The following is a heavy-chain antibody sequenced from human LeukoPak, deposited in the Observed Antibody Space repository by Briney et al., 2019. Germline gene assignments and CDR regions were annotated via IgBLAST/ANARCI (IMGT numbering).Heavy chain of an antibody. J-gene: IGHJ4*02. D-gene: IGHD2-21*02. CDR2: IKSKTDGGTT. V-gene: IGHV3-15*01. Sequence: GGSLRLSCVAFEFTPTSFWMTWVRQAPGKGLEWVGRIKSKTDGGTTDYAAPVKGRFTISRDDSKNTLYLQMNSLKTEDTAVYYCTTDPIVVVTASQAPVDYWGQGTLVTVSS. CDR3: TTDPIVVVTASQAPVDY. CDR1: EFTPTSFW.